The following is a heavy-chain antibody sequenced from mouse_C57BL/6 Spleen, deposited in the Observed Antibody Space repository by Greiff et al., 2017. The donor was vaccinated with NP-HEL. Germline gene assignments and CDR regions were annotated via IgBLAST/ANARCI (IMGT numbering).Heavy chain of an antibody. V-gene: IGHV2-2*01. Sequence: VKLVESGPGLVQPSQSLSITCTVSGFSLTSYGVHWVRQSPGKGLEWLGVIWSGGSTDYNAAFISRLSISKDNSKSQVFFKMNSLQADDTAIYYCARDYGSSHAWFAYWGQGTLVTVSA. J-gene: IGHJ3*01. CDR2: IWSGGST. CDR3: ARDYGSSHAWFAY. CDR1: GFSLTSYG. D-gene: IGHD1-1*01.